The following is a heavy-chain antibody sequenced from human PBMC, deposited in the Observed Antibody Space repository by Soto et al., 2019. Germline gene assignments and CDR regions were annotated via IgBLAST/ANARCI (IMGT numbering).Heavy chain of an antibody. V-gene: IGHV3-23*01. J-gene: IGHJ3*02. Sequence: EVQVLESGGGLVQPGGSLRLSCAGSGFTVSSHAMTWIRQAPGKGPEWVSTVTADGGTYYADSVKGRFAMSRDTSENTLYLQMNSLGAEATAAYYCAPHVSCSGGSCQYDAFAIRGQGTMVTVSS. D-gene: IGHD2-15*01. CDR1: GFTVSSHA. CDR2: VTADGGT. CDR3: APHVSCSGGSCQYDAFAI.